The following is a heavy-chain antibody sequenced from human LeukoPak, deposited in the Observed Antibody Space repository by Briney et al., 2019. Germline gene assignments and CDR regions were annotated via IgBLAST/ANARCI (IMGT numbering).Heavy chain of an antibody. CDR2: IWSDGNNK. D-gene: IGHD5-12*01. V-gene: IGHV3-33*03. CDR3: ARGSRASYYYDMDV. J-gene: IGHJ6*02. Sequence: GRSLRLSCAASGFPFSTYGMHWVRQAPGKGLEWVAVIWSDGNNKYYADSVKGRLTIPRDNSKNTLYLQMNSLRAEDTAVYYCARGSRASYYYDMDVWGQGTTVTVSS. CDR1: GFPFSTYG.